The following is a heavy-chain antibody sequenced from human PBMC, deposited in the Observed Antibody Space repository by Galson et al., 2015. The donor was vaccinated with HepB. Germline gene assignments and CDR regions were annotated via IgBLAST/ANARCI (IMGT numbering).Heavy chain of an antibody. V-gene: IGHV1-18*04. CDR3: AREIGLPPPHNSGMDV. Sequence: SVKVSCKASGGTFSKYTIYWVRQAPGQGLEWMGWISTYNDHTIYAQKFQGRVTMTTDTSTSTAYMELRSLRSDDTAVFYCAREIGLPPPHNSGMDVWAKGPTVPVPP. D-gene: IGHD5-12*01. CDR2: ISTYNDHT. CDR1: GGTFSKYT. J-gene: IGHJ6*04.